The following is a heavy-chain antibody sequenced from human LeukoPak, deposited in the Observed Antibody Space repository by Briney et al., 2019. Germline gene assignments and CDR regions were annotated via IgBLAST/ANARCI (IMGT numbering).Heavy chain of an antibody. Sequence: SETLSLTCAVYGGSFSGYYWSWIRQPPGKGLEWIGEINHSRSTNYNPSLKSRVTISVDTSKNQFSLKLSSVTAADTAVYYCARGWRYYYGSGSYSPFDYRGQGTLVTVSS. J-gene: IGHJ4*02. CDR3: ARGWRYYYGSGSYSPFDY. D-gene: IGHD3-10*01. CDR1: GGSFSGYY. V-gene: IGHV4-34*01. CDR2: INHSRST.